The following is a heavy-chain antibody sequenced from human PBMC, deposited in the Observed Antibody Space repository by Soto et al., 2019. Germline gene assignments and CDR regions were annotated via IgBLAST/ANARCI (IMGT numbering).Heavy chain of an antibody. Sequence: QVQLVQSGAEVRNPGSSVKVSCKASGDTIGSFTITWVRQAPGQGLEWMGGIIPVLGSVFYAQKFQGRVTITADDSTSTAYMELTSLRSEDTVVFYCARGAGIFGVVAFDSWGQGTLVTVSS. D-gene: IGHD3-3*01. CDR2: IIPVLGSV. CDR3: ARGAGIFGVVAFDS. V-gene: IGHV1-69*01. CDR1: GDTIGSFT. J-gene: IGHJ4*02.